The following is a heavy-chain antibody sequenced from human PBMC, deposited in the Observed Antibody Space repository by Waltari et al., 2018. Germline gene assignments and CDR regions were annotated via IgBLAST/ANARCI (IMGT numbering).Heavy chain of an antibody. V-gene: IGHV4-59*01. Sequence: QVQLQESDPGLVKPSETLSLTCTVSGGSISSYYWSWIRQPPGKGLEWIGYIYYSGSTNYNPSLKSRVTISVDTSKNQFSLKLSSVTAADTAVYYCARSRRDSSTDGMDVWGQGTTVTVSS. CDR3: ARSRRDSSTDGMDV. J-gene: IGHJ6*02. D-gene: IGHD6-13*01. CDR2: IYYSGST. CDR1: GGSISSYY.